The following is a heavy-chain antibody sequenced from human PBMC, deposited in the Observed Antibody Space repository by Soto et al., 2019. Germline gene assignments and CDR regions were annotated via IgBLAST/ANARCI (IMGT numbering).Heavy chain of an antibody. CDR3: ARLHSGSYFLPVYY. CDR2: IYYSGSP. Sequence: QLQLQESGPGLVKPSETLSLTCTVSGGSISSSSYYWGWIRQPPGKGLEWIGSIYYSGSPYHHSSLKSRVTISVDTSKNQFSLKLTSLTAADTAVYYCARLHSGSYFLPVYYWGQGTLVTVSS. D-gene: IGHD1-26*01. V-gene: IGHV4-39*01. CDR1: GGSISSSSYY. J-gene: IGHJ4*02.